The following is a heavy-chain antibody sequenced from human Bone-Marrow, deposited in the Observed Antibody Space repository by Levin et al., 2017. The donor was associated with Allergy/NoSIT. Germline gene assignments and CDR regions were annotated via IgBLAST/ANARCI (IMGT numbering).Heavy chain of an antibody. Sequence: PWASVKVSCKASGYTFTDYYVHWVRQAPGQGLEWMGWINPSSGGTNYAQKFQGRVTMTRDTSISTAYMELNRLTSDDTAVYYCARNTVFMTVVDYWGQGTLVTVSS. CDR1: GYTFTDYY. V-gene: IGHV1-2*02. D-gene: IGHD2-21*02. CDR2: INPSSGGT. J-gene: IGHJ4*02. CDR3: ARNTVFMTVVDY.